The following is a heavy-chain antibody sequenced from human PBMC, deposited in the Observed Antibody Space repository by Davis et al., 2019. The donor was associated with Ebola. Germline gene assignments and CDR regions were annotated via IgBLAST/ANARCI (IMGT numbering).Heavy chain of an antibody. CDR3: ARGRWLQSGYFDY. V-gene: IGHV3-74*01. D-gene: IGHD5-24*01. Sequence: GESLKISCAASGFTFSSYWMHWVRQAPGKGLVWVSRINSDGSSTSYADSVKGRFTISRDNAKNTLYLQMNSLRAEDTAVYYCARGRWLQSGYFDYWGQGTLVTVSS. CDR1: GFTFSSYW. CDR2: INSDGSST. J-gene: IGHJ4*02.